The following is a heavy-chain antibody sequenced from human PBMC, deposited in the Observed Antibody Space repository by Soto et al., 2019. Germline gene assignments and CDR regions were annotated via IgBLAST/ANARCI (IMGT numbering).Heavy chain of an antibody. Sequence: QLQQLGAGLLKPSETLSLTCASSRGDLSGYYWSWIRQSPGKPLEWIGKINHGGRTRYNPSLASRVSLCMETLKKQFAPRLTSVTAADAGLYFCAREGNAFHYYVDFWGKGTLVSVSS. J-gene: IGHJ4*02. CDR1: RGDLSGYY. CDR3: AREGNAFHYYVDF. V-gene: IGHV4-34*01. D-gene: IGHD2-2*01. CDR2: INHGGRT.